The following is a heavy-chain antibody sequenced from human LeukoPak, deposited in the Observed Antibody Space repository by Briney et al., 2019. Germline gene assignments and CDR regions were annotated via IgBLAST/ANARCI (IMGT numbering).Heavy chain of an antibody. CDR2: ISWNSGSI. V-gene: IGHV3-9*01. D-gene: IGHD6-13*01. CDR3: AKDMTGIAAAVDY. CDR1: GFTFDEYA. J-gene: IGHJ4*02. Sequence: AGGSLRLSCAASGFTFDEYAMHWVRQAPGKGLEWVSGISWNSGSIDYVDSVKGRFTISRDNAKNSLYLQMNSLRAEDTALYYCAKDMTGIAAAVDYWGQGTLVTVSS.